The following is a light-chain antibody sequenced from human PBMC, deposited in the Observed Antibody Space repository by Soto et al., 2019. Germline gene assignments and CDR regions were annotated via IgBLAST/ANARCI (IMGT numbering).Light chain of an antibody. CDR2: AAT. Sequence: EIVMTQSPATLSVSPGERATLFCRASQSVSYNLAWYQQKPGQAPRLLIYAATTRISGIPARFSGSGSGTEFTLTISSLQSEDFAVYYCQHYNNLPWGTFGQGTRVDVK. V-gene: IGKV3-15*01. J-gene: IGKJ1*01. CDR1: QSVSYN. CDR3: QHYNNLPWGT.